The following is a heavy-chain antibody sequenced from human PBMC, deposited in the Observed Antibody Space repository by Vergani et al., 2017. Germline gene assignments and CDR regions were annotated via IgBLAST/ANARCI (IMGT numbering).Heavy chain of an antibody. V-gene: IGHV1-46*01. D-gene: IGHD3-22*01. CDR1: GYTFTSYY. Sequence: QVQLVQSGAEVKKPGSSVKVSCKASGYTFTSYYMHWVRQAPGQGLEWMGIINPSGGSTSYAQKFQGRVTMTRDTSTSTVYMELSSLRSEDTAVYYCARVEGRKYYYDSSGYVFDYWGQGTLVTVSS. J-gene: IGHJ4*02. CDR3: ARVEGRKYYYDSSGYVFDY. CDR2: INPSGGST.